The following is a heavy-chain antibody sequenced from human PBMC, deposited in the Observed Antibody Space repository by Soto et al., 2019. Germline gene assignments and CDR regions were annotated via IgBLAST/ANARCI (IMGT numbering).Heavy chain of an antibody. CDR1: GISFRTSG. CDR2: IWSDERDK. Sequence: QVRLVESGGGVVQPGGSLRLSGAASGISFRTSGFHWVRQAPGKGLERVAFIWSDERDKYYTDSVTGRFTISRDNSKETLFVQMNSLRVEETAVYYSARDRGGASLDHWCQGTLITVCS. V-gene: IGHV3-33*01. D-gene: IGHD3-16*01. CDR3: ARDRGGASLDH. J-gene: IGHJ5*02.